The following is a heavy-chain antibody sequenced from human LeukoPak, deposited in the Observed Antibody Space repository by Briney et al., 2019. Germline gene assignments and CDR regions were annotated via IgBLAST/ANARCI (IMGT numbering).Heavy chain of an antibody. CDR2: INPNSGGT. V-gene: IGHV1-2*02. Sequence: ASVKASCKASGYTFTGYYMHWVRQAPGQGLEWMGWINPNSGGTNYAQKFQGRVTMTRDTSISTAYMELSRLRSDDTAVYYCARVAAAGYIDAFDIWGQGTMVTVSS. CDR3: ARVAAAGYIDAFDI. D-gene: IGHD6-13*01. CDR1: GYTFTGYY. J-gene: IGHJ3*02.